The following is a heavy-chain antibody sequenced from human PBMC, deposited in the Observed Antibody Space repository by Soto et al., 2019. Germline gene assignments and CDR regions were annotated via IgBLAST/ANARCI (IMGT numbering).Heavy chain of an antibody. V-gene: IGHV4-34*01. J-gene: IGHJ4*02. Sequence: SETLSLTCAVYGGSFSGYYWSWIRQPPGKGLEWIGEINHSGSTNYNPSLKSRVTISVDTSKNQFSLKLSSVTAADTAVYYCARNSGQWLRFGPYSGFDYWGQGTLVTVSS. CDR1: GGSFSGYY. CDR2: INHSGST. D-gene: IGHD5-12*01. CDR3: ARNSGQWLRFGPYSGFDY.